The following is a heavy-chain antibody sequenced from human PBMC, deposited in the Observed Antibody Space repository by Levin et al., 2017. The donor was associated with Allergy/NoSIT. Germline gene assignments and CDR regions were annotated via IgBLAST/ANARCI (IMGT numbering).Heavy chain of an antibody. CDR3: ARDGGIASSALGHYYYGMDV. Sequence: GESLKISCAASGFTFSDYYLSWIRQAPGKGLEWVSYISNGGNIMYYADSVKGRFTVSRDNAKNSLFLQMSSLRAEDTAVYYCARDGGIASSALGHYYYGMDVWGQGTTVAVSS. J-gene: IGHJ6*02. V-gene: IGHV3-11*01. CDR2: ISNGGNIM. D-gene: IGHD6-13*01. CDR1: GFTFSDYY.